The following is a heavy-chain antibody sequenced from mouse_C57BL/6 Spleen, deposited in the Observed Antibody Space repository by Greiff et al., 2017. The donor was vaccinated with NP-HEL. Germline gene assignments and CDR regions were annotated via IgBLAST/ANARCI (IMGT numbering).Heavy chain of an antibody. CDR1: GYTFTSYW. CDR3: ARRAYFDY. D-gene: IGHD3-3*01. Sequence: VQLQQPGAELVMPGASVKLSCKASGYTFTSYWMHWVKQRPGQGLEWIGEIDPSDSYTNYNQKFKGKSTLTVDKSSSTAYMQLSSLTSEDSAVYYCARRAYFDYWGQGTTLTVSS. J-gene: IGHJ2*01. CDR2: IDPSDSYT. V-gene: IGHV1-69*01.